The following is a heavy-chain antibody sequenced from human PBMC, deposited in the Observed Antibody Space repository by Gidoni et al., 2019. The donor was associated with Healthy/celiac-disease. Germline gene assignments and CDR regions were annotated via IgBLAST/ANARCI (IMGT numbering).Heavy chain of an antibody. V-gene: IGHV3-48*02. D-gene: IGHD1-26*01. CDR1: GFTFSSYS. Sequence: EVQLVESGGGLVQPGGSLRLSCAASGFTFSSYSMNWVRQAPGKGLEWVSYISSSSSTIYYADSVKGRFTISRDNAKNSLYLQMNSLRDEDTAVYYCARDSGSYYSWDAFDIWGQGTMVTVSS. CDR3: ARDSGSYYSWDAFDI. CDR2: ISSSSSTI. J-gene: IGHJ3*02.